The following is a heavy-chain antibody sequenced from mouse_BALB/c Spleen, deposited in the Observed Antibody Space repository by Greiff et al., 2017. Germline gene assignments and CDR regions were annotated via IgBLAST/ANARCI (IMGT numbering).Heavy chain of an antibody. CDR1: CYSITSGYY. V-gene: IGHV3-6*02. CDR2: ISYDGSN. Sequence: EVQLVESGPGLVKPSQSLSLTCSVTCYSITSGYYWNWIRQFPGNKLEWMGYISYDGSNNYNPSLKNRISITRDTSKNQFFLKLNSVTTEDTATYYCAREGIYDGFLFAYWGQGTLVTVSA. D-gene: IGHD2-3*01. CDR3: AREGIYDGFLFAY. J-gene: IGHJ3*01.